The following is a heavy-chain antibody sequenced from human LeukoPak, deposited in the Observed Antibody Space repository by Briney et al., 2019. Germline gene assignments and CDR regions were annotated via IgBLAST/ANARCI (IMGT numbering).Heavy chain of an antibody. CDR3: ARGYSSSWSMFDP. D-gene: IGHD6-13*01. Sequence: QGLEWMGGIIPIFGTANYAQKFQGRVTITADESTSTAYMELSSLRSEDTAVSYCARGYSSSWSMFDPWGQGTLVTVSS. CDR2: IIPIFGTA. V-gene: IGHV1-69*01. J-gene: IGHJ5*02.